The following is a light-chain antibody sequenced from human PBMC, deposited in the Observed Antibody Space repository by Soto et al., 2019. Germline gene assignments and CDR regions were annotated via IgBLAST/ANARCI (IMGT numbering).Light chain of an antibody. CDR1: QSISSW. J-gene: IGKJ1*01. Sequence: DIQMTQSPSTLSASVGERVTITCRASQSISSWLAWYQQKPGKAPKLLIYKAASLESGVQSRFSGSGSGTEFTLTISSLPPDDFATYYCQQDNSYSTFGQRTKVEIE. CDR2: KAA. V-gene: IGKV1-5*03. CDR3: QQDNSYST.